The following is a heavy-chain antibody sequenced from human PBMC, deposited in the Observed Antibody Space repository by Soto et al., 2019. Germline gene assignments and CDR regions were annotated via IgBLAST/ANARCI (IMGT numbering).Heavy chain of an antibody. Sequence: ASVKVSCKASGYTFTDYYIHWVRQAPGQGLEWMGRINPKSGGTNYAPSFQGWVTMTWDTSVTTAFMDLSRLRSDDTAVYYCARESGSYRNFDYWGQGTLVTVSS. CDR2: INPKSGGT. V-gene: IGHV1-2*04. J-gene: IGHJ4*02. CDR3: ARESGSYRNFDY. CDR1: GYTFTDYY. D-gene: IGHD4-4*01.